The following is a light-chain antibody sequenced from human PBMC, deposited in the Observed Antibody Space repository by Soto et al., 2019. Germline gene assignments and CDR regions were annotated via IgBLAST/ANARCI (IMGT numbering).Light chain of an antibody. V-gene: IGLV2-11*02. CDR3: CSHAGSYTFV. CDR2: DVS. J-gene: IGLJ1*01. Sequence: QSALTQPASVSGSPGQSITISCTGTSSDVAKYDYVSWYQQSPARAPKLLIYDVSKRPSGVPDRFSGSKSGNTASLTISQIQADDEADYYCCSHAGSYTFVFGTGTKVTVL. CDR1: SSDVAKYDY.